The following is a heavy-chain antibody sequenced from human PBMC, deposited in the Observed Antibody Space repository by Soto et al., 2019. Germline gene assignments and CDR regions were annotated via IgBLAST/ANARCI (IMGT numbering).Heavy chain of an antibody. CDR2: IWYDGSNK. V-gene: IGHV3-33*01. CDR1: GFTFSSYG. J-gene: IGHJ4*02. D-gene: IGHD1-26*01. CDR3: ARDPQFFIVGPPGY. Sequence: QVQLVESGGGVVQPGRSLRLSCAASGFTFSSYGMHWVRQAPGKGLEWVAVIWYDGSNKYYADSVKGRFTISRDNSKNTRYLQMNSLRAEDTAVYYCARDPQFFIVGPPGYLGQGTLVTVSS.